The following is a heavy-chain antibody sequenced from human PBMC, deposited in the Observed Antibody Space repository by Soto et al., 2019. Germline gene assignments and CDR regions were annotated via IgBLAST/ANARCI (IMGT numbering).Heavy chain of an antibody. J-gene: IGHJ6*02. CDR1: GFTFSSYA. CDR3: ARAPSYYGMDV. Sequence: GSLRLSCAASGFTFSSYAMHWVRQAPGKGLEWVAVISYDGSNKYYADSVKGRFTISRDNSKNTLYLQMNSLRAEDTAVYYCARAPSYYGMDVWGQGTTVTVSS. V-gene: IGHV3-30-3*01. CDR2: ISYDGSNK.